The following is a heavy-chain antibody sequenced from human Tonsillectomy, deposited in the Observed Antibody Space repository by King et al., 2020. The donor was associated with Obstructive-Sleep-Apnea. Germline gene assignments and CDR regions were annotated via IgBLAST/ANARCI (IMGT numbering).Heavy chain of an antibody. CDR2: ISSRSSYI. CDR1: GFTFSSYS. V-gene: IGHV3-21*01. J-gene: IGHJ4*02. Sequence: VQLVESGGGLVKPGGSLRLSCAASGFTFSSYSMNWVRQAPGKGLEWVSSISSRSSYIYYADSVKGRFTISRDNAKNSLYLQMHSLRAEDTAVYYCAREDDDYVWGSYRLIDYWGQGTLVTVSP. CDR3: AREDDDYVWGSYRLIDY. D-gene: IGHD3-16*02.